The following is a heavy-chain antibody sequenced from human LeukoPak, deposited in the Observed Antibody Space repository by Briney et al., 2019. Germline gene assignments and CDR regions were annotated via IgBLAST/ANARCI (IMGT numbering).Heavy chain of an antibody. D-gene: IGHD3-10*01. V-gene: IGHV4-61*02. CDR1: GGSISSGSYY. CDR3: ARVWFGEFPATFDY. J-gene: IGHJ4*02. Sequence: SETLSLTCTVSGGSISSGSYYWSWIRQPAGKGLEWIGRIYTSGSTNYNPSLKSRVTISVDTSKNQFSLKLSSVTAADTAVYYCARVWFGEFPATFDYWGQGTLVTVSS. CDR2: IYTSGST.